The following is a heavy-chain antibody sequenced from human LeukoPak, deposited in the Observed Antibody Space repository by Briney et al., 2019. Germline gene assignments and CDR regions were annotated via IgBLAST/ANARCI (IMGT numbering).Heavy chain of an antibody. V-gene: IGHV3-23*01. D-gene: IGHD2-21*01. CDR2: ISGSGGST. J-gene: IGHJ4*02. CDR1: GSTFSSYA. Sequence: PGGSLRLSCAASGSTFSSYAMSWVRQAPGKGLEWVSAISGSGGSTYYADSVKGRFTISRDNSKNTLFLQMNRLRPEDAAVYYCAKAPVTTCRGAYCYPFDYWGQGTLVTVSS. CDR3: AKAPVTTCRGAYCYPFDY.